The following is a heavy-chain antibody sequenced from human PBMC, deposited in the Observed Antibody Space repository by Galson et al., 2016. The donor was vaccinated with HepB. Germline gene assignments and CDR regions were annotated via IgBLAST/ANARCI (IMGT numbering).Heavy chain of an antibody. D-gene: IGHD2-8*01. CDR3: AKPYGTNVVCNPGWYFYY. Sequence: SLRLSCAASGFSFRDYTMHWVRQAPGKGLEWVSLIKKDGTTTYYADSVKGRFTISRDNSKYSLYLQMNSLRAEDTALYNCAKPYGTNVVCNPGWYFYYWGQGPLVTVSS. CDR1: GFSFRDYT. J-gene: IGHJ4*02. CDR2: IKKDGTTT. V-gene: IGHV3-43*01.